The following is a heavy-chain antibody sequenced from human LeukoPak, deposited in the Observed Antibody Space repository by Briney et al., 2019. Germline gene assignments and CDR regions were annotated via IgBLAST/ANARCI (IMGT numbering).Heavy chain of an antibody. CDR3: ARRGEGGTYQSLDY. D-gene: IGHD1-26*01. V-gene: IGHV3-21*01. CDR2: ISSSSSYI. CDR1: GFTFSSYS. J-gene: IGHJ4*02. Sequence: GGSLRLSCAASGFTFSSYSMNWVRQAPGKGLEWVSSISSSSSYIYYADSVKGRFTISRDNAKNSLYLQMNSLRAEDTAVYYCARRGEGGTYQSLDYWGQGTLVTVSS.